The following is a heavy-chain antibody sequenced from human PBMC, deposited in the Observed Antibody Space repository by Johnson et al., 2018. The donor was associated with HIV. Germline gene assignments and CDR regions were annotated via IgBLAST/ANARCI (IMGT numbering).Heavy chain of an antibody. J-gene: IGHJ3*02. CDR3: ANSLLLDAFNI. CDR2: IYSGGNT. Sequence: VQLVESGGGLVKPGGSLRLSCAASGFTFSDYYMSWIRQAPGKGLEWVSVIYSGGNTYYADSVKGRFTISRDNSKTTLYLQMNSLRDEDTAVYYCANSLLLDAFNIWGQGTMVTVSS. CDR1: GFTFSDYY. V-gene: IGHV3-66*01. D-gene: IGHD2-15*01.